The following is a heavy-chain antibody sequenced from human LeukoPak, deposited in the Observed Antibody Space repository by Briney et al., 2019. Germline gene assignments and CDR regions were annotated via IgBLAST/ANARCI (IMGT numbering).Heavy chain of an antibody. Sequence: SETLSLTCAVYGGSFSGYYWSWIRQPPGKGLEWIGEINHSGSTNYNPSLKSRVAISVDTSKNQFSLKLSSVTAADTAVYYCARDSRDIMITFGGVIEYYFDYWGQGTLVTVSS. CDR1: GGSFSGYY. J-gene: IGHJ4*02. CDR2: INHSGST. V-gene: IGHV4-34*01. CDR3: ARDSRDIMITFGGVIEYYFDY. D-gene: IGHD3-16*02.